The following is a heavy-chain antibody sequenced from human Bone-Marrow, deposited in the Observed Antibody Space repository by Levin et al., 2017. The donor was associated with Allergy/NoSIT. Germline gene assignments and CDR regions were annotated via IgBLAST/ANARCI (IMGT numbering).Heavy chain of an antibody. CDR3: AKRYCSGSSCYGAYYFDY. Sequence: SGGSLRLSCAASGFTFSDYAMTWVRQAPGKGLEWVSFISDSGGSTYYADSVRGRFTISRDNSKNTLYLQINTLRVEDTAVYYCAKRYCSGSSCYGAYYFDYWGQGTLVTVSS. V-gene: IGHV3-23*01. J-gene: IGHJ4*02. CDR2: ISDSGGST. D-gene: IGHD2-2*01. CDR1: GFTFSDYA.